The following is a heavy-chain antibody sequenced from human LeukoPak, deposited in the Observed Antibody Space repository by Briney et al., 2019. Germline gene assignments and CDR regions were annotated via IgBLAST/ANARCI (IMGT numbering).Heavy chain of an antibody. V-gene: IGHV3-48*03. CDR2: ISSGSTI. CDR1: GFTFSSYE. CDR3: AELGITMIGGV. D-gene: IGHD3-10*02. Sequence: AGGSLGLSCAASGFTFSSYEMNWVRQAPGKGLEWVSYISSGSTIYYADSVKGRFTISRDNAKNSLYLQMNSLRAEDTAVYYCAELGITMIGGVWGKGTTVTISS. J-gene: IGHJ6*04.